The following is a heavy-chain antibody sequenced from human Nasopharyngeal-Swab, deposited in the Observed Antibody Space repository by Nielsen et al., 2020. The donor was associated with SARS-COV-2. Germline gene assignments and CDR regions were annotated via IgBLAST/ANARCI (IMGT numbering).Heavy chain of an antibody. Sequence: SQTLSLTCAVYGGSFSGYYWSWIRQHPGKGLEWIGEINHSGSTNYNPSLKSRVTISVDTSKNQFSLKLSSVTAADTAVYYCARLVTIYYYYGMDVWGQGTTVTVSS. CDR3: ARLVTIYYYYGMDV. CDR2: INHSGST. V-gene: IGHV4-34*01. J-gene: IGHJ6*02. D-gene: IGHD5-18*01. CDR1: GGSFSGYY.